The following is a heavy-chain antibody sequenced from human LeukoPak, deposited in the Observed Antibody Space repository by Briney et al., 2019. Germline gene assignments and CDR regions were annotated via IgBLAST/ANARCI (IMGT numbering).Heavy chain of an antibody. CDR2: IGGSGTRT. Sequence: GGSLRLSCAASGFTFSSYWMSWVRQAPGMGLEWVSGIGGSGTRTYYTDSVKGRFTISRDNSKNTLYLQMNSLRDEDTAVYYCAKDSHWILFDDWGQGTLVTVSS. D-gene: IGHD2-2*03. V-gene: IGHV3-23*01. CDR3: AKDSHWILFDD. J-gene: IGHJ4*02. CDR1: GFTFSSYW.